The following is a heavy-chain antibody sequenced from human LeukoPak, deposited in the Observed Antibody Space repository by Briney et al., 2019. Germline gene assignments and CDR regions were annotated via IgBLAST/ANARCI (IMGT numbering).Heavy chain of an antibody. J-gene: IGHJ4*02. Sequence: SQTLSLTCTVSGGSISSGGYYWSWIRQHPGKGLEWIGYIYYSGSTYYKMSLKSRVTISVDTSKNQFSLKLSSVTAADTAVYYCARGNYDFWSGTTNYYFDYWGQGTLVTVSS. V-gene: IGHV4-31*03. CDR3: ARGNYDFWSGTTNYYFDY. D-gene: IGHD3-3*01. CDR2: IYYSGST. CDR1: GGSISSGGYY.